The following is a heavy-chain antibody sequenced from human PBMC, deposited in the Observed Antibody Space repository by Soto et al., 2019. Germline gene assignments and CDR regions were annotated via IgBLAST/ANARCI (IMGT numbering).Heavy chain of an antibody. CDR1: GFTFSSYW. CDR3: ARDSGDFWSGYYVDY. Sequence: GSLRLSCAASGFTFSSYWMSWVRQAPGKGLERVANIKQDGSEKYYVDSVKGRFTISRDNAKNSLYLQMNSLRAEDTAVYYWARDSGDFWSGYYVDYWGQGTLVTVSS. CDR2: IKQDGSEK. V-gene: IGHV3-7*01. J-gene: IGHJ4*02. D-gene: IGHD3-3*01.